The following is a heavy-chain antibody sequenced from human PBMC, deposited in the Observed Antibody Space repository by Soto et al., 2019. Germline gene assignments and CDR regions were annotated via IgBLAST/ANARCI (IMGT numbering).Heavy chain of an antibody. D-gene: IGHD7-27*01. CDR3: ARGRLGILEY. CDR1: GASITSSY. J-gene: IGHJ4*02. Sequence: QVQLQESGPGQVKPSETLSLTCTVSGASITSSYWSWVRQPPGKGLEWIGSIYYSGSTNYNPSLKSRVTISVDTSNKQFSLRLSSVTAADTAVYYCARGRLGILEYWGQGPLVTVSS. V-gene: IGHV4-59*01. CDR2: IYYSGST.